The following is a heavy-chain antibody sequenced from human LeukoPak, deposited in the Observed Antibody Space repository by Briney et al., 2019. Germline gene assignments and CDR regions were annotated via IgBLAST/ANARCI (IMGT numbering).Heavy chain of an antibody. CDR3: ARDSWRWGDHPGNFDY. CDR1: GFTFSSYA. CDR2: ISYDGSNK. V-gene: IGHV3-30-3*01. Sequence: PGGSLRLSCAASGFTFSSYAMHWVRQAPGKGLEWVAVISYDGSNKYYADSVKGRFTISRDNSKNTLYLQMNSLRAEDTAVYYCARDSWRWGDHPGNFDYWGQGTLVTVSS. J-gene: IGHJ4*02. D-gene: IGHD2-21*02.